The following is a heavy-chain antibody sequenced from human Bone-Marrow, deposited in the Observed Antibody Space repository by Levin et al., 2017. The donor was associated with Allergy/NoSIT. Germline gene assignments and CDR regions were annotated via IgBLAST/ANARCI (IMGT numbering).Heavy chain of an antibody. V-gene: IGHV3-21*01. CDR2: ISSSGSDM. J-gene: IGHJ3*02. D-gene: IGHD2-8*02. CDR1: GFTFSIYS. Sequence: RSGGSLRLSCTVSGFTFSIYSINWVRQAPGKGLEWVSSISSSGSDMYYVDSVKGRFTISRDNAKKSLTLQMNSLRAEDTAVYYCARGIIGDVRVAHKEAFDIWGQGTMVSVSS. CDR3: ARGIIGDVRVAHKEAFDI.